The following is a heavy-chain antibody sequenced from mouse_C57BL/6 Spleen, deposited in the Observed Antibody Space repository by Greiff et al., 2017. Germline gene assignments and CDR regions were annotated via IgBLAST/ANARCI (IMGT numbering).Heavy chain of an antibody. CDR1: GFTFSDYG. D-gene: IGHD2-4*01. CDR3: ARRDYDVWFAY. CDR2: ISSGSSTI. V-gene: IGHV5-17*01. Sequence: EVMLVESGGGLVKPGGSLKLSCAASGFTFSDYGMHWVRQAPEKGLEWVAYISSGSSTIYYADTVKGRFTISRDNAKNTLFLQMTSLRSEDTAMYYCARRDYDVWFAYWGQGTLVTVSA. J-gene: IGHJ3*01.